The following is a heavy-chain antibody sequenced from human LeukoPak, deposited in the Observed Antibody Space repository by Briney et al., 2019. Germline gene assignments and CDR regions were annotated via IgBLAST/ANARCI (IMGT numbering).Heavy chain of an antibody. J-gene: IGHJ3*02. Sequence: GGPLRLSCAVSGFTFSSYAMSWFPQPPGKGRKWVSGISGSGGTTYYADSVKGRFTIFRDNSKNTLYLQMNSLRAEDTAIYYCTKKPGVVEIWGQGTMVTVSS. CDR3: TKKPGVVEI. CDR2: ISGSGGTT. V-gene: IGHV3-23*01. D-gene: IGHD2-15*01. CDR1: GFTFSSYA.